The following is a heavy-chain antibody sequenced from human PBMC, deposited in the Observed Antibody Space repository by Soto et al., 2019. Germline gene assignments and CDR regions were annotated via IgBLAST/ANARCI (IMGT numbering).Heavy chain of an antibody. CDR3: ARRYGSCFDY. Sequence: PSETLSLTCTVSGGSISSYYWSCIRQPPGKGLEWIGYIYYSGSTNCNPSLKSRVTISVDTSKNQFSLKLSSVTAADTAAYYCARRYGSCFDYWGQGTLVTVSS. D-gene: IGHD5-18*01. CDR2: IYYSGST. J-gene: IGHJ4*02. V-gene: IGHV4-59*08. CDR1: GGSISSYY.